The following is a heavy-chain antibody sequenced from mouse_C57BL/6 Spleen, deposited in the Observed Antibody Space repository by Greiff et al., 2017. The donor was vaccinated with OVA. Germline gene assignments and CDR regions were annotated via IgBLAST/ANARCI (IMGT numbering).Heavy chain of an antibody. Sequence: VQLQQSGPELVKPGASVKISCKASGYAFSSSWMNWVKQRPGKGLEWIGRIYPGDGDTNYNGKFKGKATLTADKSSSTAYMQLSSLTSEDSAVYFCASPMVTTRDYWGQGTTLTVSS. CDR1: GYAFSSSW. CDR3: ASPMVTTRDY. V-gene: IGHV1-82*01. CDR2: IYPGDGDT. J-gene: IGHJ2*01. D-gene: IGHD2-2*01.